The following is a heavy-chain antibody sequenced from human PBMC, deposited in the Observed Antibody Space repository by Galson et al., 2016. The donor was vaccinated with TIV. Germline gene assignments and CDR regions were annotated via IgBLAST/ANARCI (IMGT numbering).Heavy chain of an antibody. Sequence: SVKVSCKASGFTFKNSAMQWVQQARGQRLEWIGWIVVGSGYTNYAQKFQERVTITRDMSTSTAYMELSSLRSEDTAVYYCAADRRYYYDTSGLAGFDPWGQGTLVTVSS. CDR3: AADRRYYYDTSGLAGFDP. V-gene: IGHV1-58*02. D-gene: IGHD3-22*01. CDR1: GFTFKNSA. CDR2: IVVGSGYT. J-gene: IGHJ5*02.